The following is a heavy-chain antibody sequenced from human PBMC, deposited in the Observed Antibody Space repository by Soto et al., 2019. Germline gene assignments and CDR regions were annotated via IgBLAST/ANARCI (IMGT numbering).Heavy chain of an antibody. Sequence: PGGSLRLSCAASGFTFTSYWMHWVRQAPGMGLMWVSRINSDGTTTTYADSVEGRFTISRDNAKNTLYLQMNSLRAEDTAVYYCARVATGSYNWFDPWGPGTLVTVSS. CDR2: INSDGTTT. CDR3: ARVATGSYNWFDP. J-gene: IGHJ5*02. CDR1: GFTFTSYW. V-gene: IGHV3-74*01. D-gene: IGHD1-26*01.